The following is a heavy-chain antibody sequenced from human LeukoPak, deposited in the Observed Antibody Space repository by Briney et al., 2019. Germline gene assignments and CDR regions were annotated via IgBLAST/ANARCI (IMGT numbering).Heavy chain of an antibody. D-gene: IGHD5-24*01. J-gene: IGHJ6*03. CDR3: ARSEDGDGYNFSYYYYMDV. CDR1: GGTFSSYA. Sequence: ASVKVSCKASGGTFSSYAISWVRQAPGQGLEWMGGIIPIFGTANYAQKFQGRVTITADESTSTAYMELSSLRSEDTAVYYCARSEDGDGYNFSYYYYMDVWGKGTTVTISS. V-gene: IGHV1-69*13. CDR2: IIPIFGTA.